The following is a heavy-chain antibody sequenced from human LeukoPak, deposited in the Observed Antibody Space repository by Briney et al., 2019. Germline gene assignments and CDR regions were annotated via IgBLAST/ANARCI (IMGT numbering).Heavy chain of an antibody. D-gene: IGHD4-23*01. Sequence: SGPTQVNPTQTLTLTCTFSGFSLSTSGVGVGWIRQPPGKALEWLALIYWNDDKRYSPSLKSRLTITKDTSKNQVVLTMTNMDPVDTATYYYAHSPKYSGYVRETTVVRRLCPKADPWGQGTLVTVSS. V-gene: IGHV2-5*01. CDR2: IYWNDDK. CDR3: AHSPKYSGYVRETTVVRRLCPKADP. J-gene: IGHJ5*02. CDR1: GFSLSTSGVG.